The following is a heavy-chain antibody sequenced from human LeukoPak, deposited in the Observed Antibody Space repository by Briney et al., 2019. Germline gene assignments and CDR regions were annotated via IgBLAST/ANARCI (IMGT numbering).Heavy chain of an antibody. Sequence: SETLSLTCSVSGGSISSSSYYWGWIRQPPGKGLEWIGSIYYSGSTYYNPSLKSRVTISVDTSKNQFSLKLNSVTAADTAVYYCARHEIRIYYGSGTLNWFDPWGQGTLVTVSS. CDR3: ARHEIRIYYGSGTLNWFDP. D-gene: IGHD3-10*01. V-gene: IGHV4-39*01. J-gene: IGHJ5*02. CDR1: GGSISSSSYY. CDR2: IYYSGST.